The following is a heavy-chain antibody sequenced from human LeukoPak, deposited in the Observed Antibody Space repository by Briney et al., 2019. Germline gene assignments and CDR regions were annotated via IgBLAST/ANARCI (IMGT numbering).Heavy chain of an antibody. D-gene: IGHD1-26*01. CDR1: GFTVSSNY. CDR2: IYSGDST. J-gene: IGHJ4*02. CDR3: ARGVGVRGWEVIWYFDY. Sequence: HPGGSLRLSCAASGFTVSSNYMSWVRQAPGKGLEWVSVIYSGDSTYYADSVKGRFTISRDNSNNTVFLQMNRLRAEDTAVYYCARGVGVRGWEVIWYFDYWGLGTLVTVSS. V-gene: IGHV3-53*01.